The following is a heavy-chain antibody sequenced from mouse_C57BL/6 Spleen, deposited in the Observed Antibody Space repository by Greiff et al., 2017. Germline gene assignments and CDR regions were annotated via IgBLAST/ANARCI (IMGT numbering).Heavy chain of an antibody. Sequence: QVQLKESGPGLVQPSQSLSITCTVSGFSLTSYGVHWVRQSPGKGLEWLGVIWSGGSTDYNAAFISRLSISKDNSKSQVFFKMNSLQADDTAIYYCARKLGRGGDYYAMDYWGQGTSVTVSS. CDR3: ARKLGRGGDYYAMDY. CDR2: IWSGGST. D-gene: IGHD4-1*01. CDR1: GFSLTSYG. V-gene: IGHV2-2*01. J-gene: IGHJ4*01.